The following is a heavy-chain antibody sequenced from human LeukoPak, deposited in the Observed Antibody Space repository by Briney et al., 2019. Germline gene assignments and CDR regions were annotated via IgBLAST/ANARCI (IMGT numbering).Heavy chain of an antibody. CDR2: ISGSDPGT. CDR1: GSNFRTYA. Sequence: PWGSLRLSCAASGSNFRTYAMSWVRQAPGKGLEWVSAISGSDPGTYHADSVKGRFTISRDNSKNTLYLQMSSLRAEDTAAYYCAKGYYFDILSGYSSLDSWGQGTLVTVSS. D-gene: IGHD3-9*01. J-gene: IGHJ4*02. V-gene: IGHV3-23*01. CDR3: AKGYYFDILSGYSSLDS.